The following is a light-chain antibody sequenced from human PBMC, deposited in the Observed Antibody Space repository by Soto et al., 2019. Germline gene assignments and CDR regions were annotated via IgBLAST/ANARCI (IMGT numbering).Light chain of an antibody. V-gene: IGKV1-17*03. CDR3: LQHHSYPIT. Sequence: DIQMTQSPSAMSASVGDRVTITCRASQDIINYLAWFQQKPGKVPKRLIYAASSLQSGVPLRFSGSGSGTEFTLKISSLQTEDFATYYCLQHHSYPITFGQGTRLEIK. J-gene: IGKJ5*01. CDR1: QDIINY. CDR2: AAS.